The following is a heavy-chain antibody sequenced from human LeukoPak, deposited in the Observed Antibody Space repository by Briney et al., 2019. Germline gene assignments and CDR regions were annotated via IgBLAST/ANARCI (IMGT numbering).Heavy chain of an antibody. CDR1: GGSLSGYY. CDR3: ARESLHYGMDV. CDR2: INHSGST. J-gene: IGHJ6*02. Sequence: SETLSLTCAVYGGSLSGYYWSWIRQPPGKGLESIGEINHSGSTTYNPSLKSRVTISVDTSKNQFSLKLSSVTAADTAVYYCARESLHYGMDVWGQGTTVTVSS. V-gene: IGHV4-34*01.